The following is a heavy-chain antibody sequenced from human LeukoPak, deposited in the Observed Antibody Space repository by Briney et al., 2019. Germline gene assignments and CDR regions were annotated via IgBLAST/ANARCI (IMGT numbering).Heavy chain of an antibody. D-gene: IGHD3-22*01. V-gene: IGHV1-69*05. Sequence: SVKVSCKASGGTFSSYAISWVRQAPGQGLEWMGGIIPIFGTANYAQKFQGRVTITTDESTSTAYMELSSLRSEDTAVYYCARGSYYYDSSGYYPFDYWGQGTLVTVST. J-gene: IGHJ4*02. CDR3: ARGSYYYDSSGYYPFDY. CDR2: IIPIFGTA. CDR1: GGTFSSYA.